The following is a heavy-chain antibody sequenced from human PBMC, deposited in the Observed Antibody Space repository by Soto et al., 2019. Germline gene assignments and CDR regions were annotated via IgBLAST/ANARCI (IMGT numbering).Heavy chain of an antibody. J-gene: IGHJ3*02. CDR3: XXXGDSRILSDAFDI. Sequence: QVQLVQSGAEVKQPGASVKVSCKSSGYTFTHYAMHWVRQAXGQGLEWLGWINTDNGNTAFSQKFQGRVSITMDTSASTAYVELSSLISEDXXVYYXXXXGDSRILSDAFDIWGQGTLVTVAS. D-gene: IGHD2-8*01. V-gene: IGHV1-3*04. CDR2: INTDNGNT. CDR1: GYTFTHYA.